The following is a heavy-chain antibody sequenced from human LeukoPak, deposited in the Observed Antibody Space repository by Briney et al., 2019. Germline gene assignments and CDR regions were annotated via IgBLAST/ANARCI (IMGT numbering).Heavy chain of an antibody. V-gene: IGHV1-8*01. J-gene: IGHJ4*02. D-gene: IGHD3-22*01. CDR1: GYTFTSYD. Sequence: ASVKVSCKASGYTFTSYDINWARQATGQGLEWMGWMNPNSGNTGYAQKFQGRVTITRNTSISTAYMELSSLRSEDTAVYYCARGRKRYDSSGYYYFDYWGQGTLVTVSS. CDR3: ARGRKRYDSSGYYYFDY. CDR2: MNPNSGNT.